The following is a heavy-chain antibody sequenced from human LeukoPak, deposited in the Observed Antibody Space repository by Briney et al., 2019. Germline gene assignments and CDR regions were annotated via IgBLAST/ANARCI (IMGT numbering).Heavy chain of an antibody. J-gene: IGHJ4*02. CDR2: ISGSGGST. CDR1: GFTFSSYA. V-gene: IGHV3-23*01. Sequence: GGSLRLSCAASGFTFSSYAVSWVRQAPGKGLEWVSAISGSGGSTYYADSVKGRFTISRDNSKNTLYLQMNSLRAEDTAVYYCAKDLEQWLVGGPDYWGQGTLVTVSS. CDR3: AKDLEQWLVGGPDY. D-gene: IGHD6-19*01.